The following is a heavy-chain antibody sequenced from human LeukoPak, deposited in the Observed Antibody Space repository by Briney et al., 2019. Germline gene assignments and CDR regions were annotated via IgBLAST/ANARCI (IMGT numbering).Heavy chain of an antibody. CDR3: ARLLTSVDENYYYMDV. D-gene: IGHD5-12*01. CDR2: ISSSSSYI. CDR1: GFTFSSYS. V-gene: IGHV3-21*01. Sequence: GCSLRLSCVASGFTFSSYSMNWVRQAPGKGLEWVSSISSSSSYIYYADSVKGRFTISRDTAKSSLYLQMNSLRAEDTAVYYCARLLTSVDENYYYMDVWGKGTTVTISS. J-gene: IGHJ6*03.